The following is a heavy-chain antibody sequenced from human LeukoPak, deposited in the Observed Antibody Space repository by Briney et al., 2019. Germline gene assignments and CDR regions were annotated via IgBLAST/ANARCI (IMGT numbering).Heavy chain of an antibody. Sequence: GGSLRLSCAASGFTVDSNYLSWVRQAPGKGLEWVSTIYTGGNTYYAASVKGRFTISRDFSKNTVFLHMNSLRAEDTAMYYCARGDDSGYYDYFGYWGQGALVTVSS. CDR3: ARGDDSGYYDYFGY. D-gene: IGHD3-22*01. V-gene: IGHV3-53*01. J-gene: IGHJ4*02. CDR1: GFTVDSNY. CDR2: IYTGGNT.